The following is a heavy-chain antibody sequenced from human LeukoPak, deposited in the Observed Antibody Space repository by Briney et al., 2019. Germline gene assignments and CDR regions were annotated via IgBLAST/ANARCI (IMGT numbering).Heavy chain of an antibody. Sequence: GGSLRLSCSASGFTFSDYDMNWVRQAPGKGLEWVSSISGLATHIYYGDSVKGRFSISRDNAKNSVYLQMNSLGVEDTAIYYCGRAFPPLRTSSAGDLWGQGILVTVSS. CDR2: ISGLATHI. V-gene: IGHV3-69-1*02. CDR3: GRAFPPLRTSSAGDL. J-gene: IGHJ4*02. D-gene: IGHD3-16*01. CDR1: GFTFSDYD.